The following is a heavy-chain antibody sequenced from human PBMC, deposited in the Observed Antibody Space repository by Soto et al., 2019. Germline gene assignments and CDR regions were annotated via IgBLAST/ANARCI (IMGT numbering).Heavy chain of an antibody. D-gene: IGHD5-12*01. V-gene: IGHV3-33*01. Sequence: QVQLVESGGGVVQPGRSLRLSCEVSGFSLSGYGMHWVRQAPGKGLEWVAVIWYDGTTKNYADSVKGRFTISRDSSKNTVYLQMDSLKVEDTAVYYCARDVDRTSHLNWFDPWGKGVMVTVSS. CDR1: GFSLSGYG. CDR3: ARDVDRTSHLNWFDP. CDR2: IWYDGTTK. J-gene: IGHJ5*02.